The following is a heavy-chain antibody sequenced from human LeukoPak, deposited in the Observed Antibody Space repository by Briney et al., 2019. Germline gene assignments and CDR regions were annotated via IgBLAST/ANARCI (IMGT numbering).Heavy chain of an antibody. CDR3: ARVGSGWYKDYYYYYMDV. D-gene: IGHD6-19*01. CDR2: IYSSGST. V-gene: IGHV4-59*12. Sequence: SETLSLTRNVSGGSIRGYYWSWIRQPPGKGLEWIGYIYSSGSTNYNPSLKSRVTMSVDTSKNQFSLKLSSVTAADTAVYYCARVGSGWYKDYYYYYMDVWGKGTTVTVSS. CDR1: GGSIRGYY. J-gene: IGHJ6*03.